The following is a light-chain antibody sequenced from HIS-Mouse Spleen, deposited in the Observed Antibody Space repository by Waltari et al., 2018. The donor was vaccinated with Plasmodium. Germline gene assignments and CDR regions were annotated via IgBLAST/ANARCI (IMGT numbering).Light chain of an antibody. CDR3: CSYAGSYTWV. CDR2: DVS. CDR1: SSDVGGYNY. V-gene: IGLV2-11*01. J-gene: IGLJ3*02. Sequence: QSALTQPRSVSGSPGQSVTISCTGTSSDVGGYNYVSWYQQHPGKAPKLIINDVSRPPSGVPDRFSGSKSGNTASLTISGLQAEDEADYYCCSYAGSYTWVFGGGTKLTVL.